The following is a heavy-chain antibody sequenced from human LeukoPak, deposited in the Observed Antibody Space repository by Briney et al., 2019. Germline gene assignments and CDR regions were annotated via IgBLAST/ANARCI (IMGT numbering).Heavy chain of an antibody. CDR3: AEATMVRGVINYYYYGMDV. CDR1: GFTFSSYG. Sequence: PGGSLRLSCAASGFTFSSYGMPWVRQAPGKGLEWVAVISYDGSNKYYADSVKGRFTISRDNSKNTLYLQMNSLRAEDTAVYYCAEATMVRGVINYYYYGMDVWGQGTTVTVSS. CDR2: ISYDGSNK. D-gene: IGHD3-10*01. V-gene: IGHV3-30*18. J-gene: IGHJ6*02.